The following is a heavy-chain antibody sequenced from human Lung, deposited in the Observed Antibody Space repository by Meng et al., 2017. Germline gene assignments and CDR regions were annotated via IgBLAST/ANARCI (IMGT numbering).Heavy chain of an antibody. CDR3: ARGPTTMAHDFDY. J-gene: IGHJ4*02. V-gene: IGHV4-34*01. Sequence: LVNAFETLVLIEDVSGWSSRGDDWSCIRQAPGKGLEWIGEINHSGSTNYNPSLESRVTISVDTSQNNLSLKLSSVTAADSAVYYCARGPTTMAHDFDYWGQGTLVTVSS. CDR2: INHSGST. CDR1: GWSSRGDD. D-gene: IGHD4-11*01.